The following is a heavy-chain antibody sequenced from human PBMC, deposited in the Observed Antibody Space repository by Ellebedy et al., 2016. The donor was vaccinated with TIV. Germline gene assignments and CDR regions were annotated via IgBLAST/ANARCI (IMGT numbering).Heavy chain of an antibody. CDR3: AKDEYDAGDY. Sequence: GESLKISCAASGFTFSSYGMHWLRQAPGKGLEWVAVISYDGSNKYYADSVKGRFTISRDNSKNTLYLQMNSLRAEDTAVYYCAKDEYDAGDYWGQGTLVTVSS. V-gene: IGHV3-30*18. D-gene: IGHD3-10*01. CDR2: ISYDGSNK. CDR1: GFTFSSYG. J-gene: IGHJ4*02.